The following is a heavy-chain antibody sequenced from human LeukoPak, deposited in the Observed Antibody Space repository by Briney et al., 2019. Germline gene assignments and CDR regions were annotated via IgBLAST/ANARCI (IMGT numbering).Heavy chain of an antibody. Sequence: GGSLRLSCAASGFSFSNYGMSWVRQAPGKGLEWVSSISTSGSSTYYVDSVKGRFTISRDNSKNTLYLQMNSLRGEDTAVYYCAKDYQSGYAGGCDAFGIWGQGTMVIVSS. D-gene: IGHD6-19*01. V-gene: IGHV3-23*01. CDR2: ISTSGSST. J-gene: IGHJ3*02. CDR3: AKDYQSGYAGGCDAFGI. CDR1: GFSFSNYG.